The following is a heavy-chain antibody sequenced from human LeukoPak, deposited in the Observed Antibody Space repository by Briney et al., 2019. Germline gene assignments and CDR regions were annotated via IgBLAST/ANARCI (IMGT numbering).Heavy chain of an antibody. CDR2: INHSGST. V-gene: IGHV4-34*01. CDR1: GGSFSGYY. CDR3: ARGLGYYGSGSRSFDY. D-gene: IGHD3-10*01. Sequence: SETLSLTCAVYGGSFSGYYWSWIRQPPGKGLEWIGEINHSGSTNYNPSRKSRVTISVDTSKNQFSLKLSSVTAADTAVYYCARGLGYYGSGSRSFDYWGQGTLVTVSS. J-gene: IGHJ4*02.